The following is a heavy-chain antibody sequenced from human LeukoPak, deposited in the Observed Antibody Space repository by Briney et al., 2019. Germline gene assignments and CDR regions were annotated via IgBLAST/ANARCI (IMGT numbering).Heavy chain of an antibody. CDR3: ARDIYYDDSSGYRNWFDA. V-gene: IGHV4-4*07. J-gene: IGHJ5*02. CDR1: GGSISRDY. D-gene: IGHD3-22*01. CDR2: IYSSGST. Sequence: SGTLSLTCTVSGGSISRDYWSWIRQPAGKGLEWIGRIYSSGSTNYNPSLRSRVTMSVDTSKNQFSLRLSSVTAADTAVYYCARDIYYDDSSGYRNWFDAWGQGTLVTVSS.